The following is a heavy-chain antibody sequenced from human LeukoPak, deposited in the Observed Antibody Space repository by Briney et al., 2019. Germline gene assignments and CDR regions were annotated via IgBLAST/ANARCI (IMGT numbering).Heavy chain of an antibody. V-gene: IGHV3-48*02. CDR3: ASSRGYSYSLGY. J-gene: IGHJ4*02. D-gene: IGHD5-18*01. CDR1: GFTFSSYS. Sequence: GGSLRLSCAASGFTFSSYSMNWVRQAPGKGLEWVSYISSSSSTIYYADSVKGRFTISRDNAKNSLYLQMNSLRDDDTAVYYCASSRGYSYSLGYWGQETLVTVSS. CDR2: ISSSSSTI.